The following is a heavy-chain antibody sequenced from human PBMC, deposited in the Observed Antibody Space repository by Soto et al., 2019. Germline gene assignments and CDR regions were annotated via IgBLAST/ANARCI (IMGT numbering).Heavy chain of an antibody. CDR3: AKEPGVAAAATFDY. D-gene: IGHD6-13*01. J-gene: IGHJ4*02. Sequence: QVQLVESGGGVVQPGRSLRLSCAGSGFTFSSYGMHWVRQAPGKGLEWVAVISYDGSNKYYADSVKGRFTISRDNSKNTLYLQMNSLRAEDTAVYYCAKEPGVAAAATFDYWGQRTLVTVSS. CDR2: ISYDGSNK. CDR1: GFTFSSYG. V-gene: IGHV3-30*18.